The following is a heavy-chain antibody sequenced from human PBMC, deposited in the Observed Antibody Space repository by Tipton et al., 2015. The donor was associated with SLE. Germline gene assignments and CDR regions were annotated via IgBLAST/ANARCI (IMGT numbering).Heavy chain of an antibody. J-gene: IGHJ4*02. Sequence: SLRLSCAASGFTFSTYAISWVRQAPGKGLEWVSVIYSGGSTYYADSVKGRFTISRDNSKDTLYLQMNSLRAEDTAVYYCARVVGGAALDYWGQGTLVTVSS. CDR3: ARVVGGAALDY. V-gene: IGHV3-23*03. CDR1: GFTFSTYA. D-gene: IGHD3-16*01. CDR2: IYSGGST.